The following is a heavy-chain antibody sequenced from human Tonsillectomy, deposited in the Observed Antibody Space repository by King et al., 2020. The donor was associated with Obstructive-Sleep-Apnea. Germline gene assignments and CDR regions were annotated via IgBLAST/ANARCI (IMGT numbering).Heavy chain of an antibody. CDR2: INHSGST. Sequence: VQLPQWGAGLLKPSATLSLTCAVYGGSFSGYYWSWIRQPPGKGLEWIGEINHSGSTNYNPSLKSRVTISVDTSKNQFSLKLSSVTAADTAVYYCARAKGYCSSTSCYPREFDPWGQGTLVTVSS. V-gene: IGHV4-34*01. J-gene: IGHJ5*02. CDR1: GGSFSGYY. D-gene: IGHD2-2*01. CDR3: ARAKGYCSSTSCYPREFDP.